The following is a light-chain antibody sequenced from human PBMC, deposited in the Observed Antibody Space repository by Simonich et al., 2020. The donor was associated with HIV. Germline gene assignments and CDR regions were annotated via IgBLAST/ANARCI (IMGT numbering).Light chain of an antibody. CDR1: QSISSY. J-gene: IGKJ1*01. Sequence: EVVMKQSPATMSVSPGERATHSCRAIQSISSYLAWYQQKPGQTPTLLIYGATTRATGIPARFSGSGSGTEFTLTISSLQPDDFAVYYCQYSSTFGQGTEVEIK. V-gene: IGKV3-15*01. CDR2: GAT. CDR3: QYSST.